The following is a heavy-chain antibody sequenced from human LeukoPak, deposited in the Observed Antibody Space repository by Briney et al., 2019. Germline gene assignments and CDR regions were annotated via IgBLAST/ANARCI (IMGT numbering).Heavy chain of an antibody. CDR2: ISGSGGST. Sequence: GGSLRLSCAASVFTFSSYAVSWVRQAPGKGPEWVSTISGSGGSTYYADSVKGRFTISRDNSKNTLYLQMNSLRAEDTAVYYCAKDGAAYSSGRGDYWGQGTLVTVSS. D-gene: IGHD6-19*01. CDR1: VFTFSSYA. J-gene: IGHJ4*02. V-gene: IGHV3-23*01. CDR3: AKDGAAYSSGRGDY.